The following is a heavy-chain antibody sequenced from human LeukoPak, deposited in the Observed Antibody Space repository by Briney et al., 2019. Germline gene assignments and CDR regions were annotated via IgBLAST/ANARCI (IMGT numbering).Heavy chain of an antibody. J-gene: IGHJ3*02. CDR2: INHSGST. CDR1: GGSFSGYY. D-gene: IGHD1-26*01. V-gene: IGHV4-34*01. CDR3: ARAPLSGTYYTDAFDI. Sequence: SETLSLTCAVYGGSFSGYYWSWIRQPPGKGLEWIGEINHSGSTDYNPSLKSRVTISPDKSKNQFSLTLTSVTAADTAVYFCARAPLSGTYYTDAFDIWGQGIMVTVSS.